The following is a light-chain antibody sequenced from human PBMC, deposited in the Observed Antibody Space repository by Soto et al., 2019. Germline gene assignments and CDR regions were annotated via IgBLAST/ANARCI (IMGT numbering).Light chain of an antibody. CDR2: SSN. CDR1: STNIGSNS. CDR3: AACDHRLNGVV. Sequence: QSVLTQPPSASGTPGQRVTISCYGSSTNIGSNSVNWYQQLPGKAPKLLMSSSNQRPSGVPDRFSGSKSGTSASLAISGLKSVDEADDYCAACDHRLNGVVFGGGTQLTA. V-gene: IGLV1-44*01. J-gene: IGLJ7*02.